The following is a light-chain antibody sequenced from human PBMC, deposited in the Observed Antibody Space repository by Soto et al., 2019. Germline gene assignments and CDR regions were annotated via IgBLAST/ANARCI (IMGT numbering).Light chain of an antibody. CDR1: QTVGSSF. CDR2: GAS. Sequence: EIVLTQSPGTLSLSPGDGATLSCRASQTVGSSFLGWYQQKPGQAPRLIMYGASNRATGIPDRFTGRGSGTDFTLTISRLDPEDFAVYYCQQYVSSSITFGQGTRLEIK. V-gene: IGKV3-20*01. CDR3: QQYVSSSIT. J-gene: IGKJ5*01.